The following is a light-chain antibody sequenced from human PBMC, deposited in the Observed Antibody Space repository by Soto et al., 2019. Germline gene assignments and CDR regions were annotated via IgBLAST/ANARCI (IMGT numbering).Light chain of an antibody. J-gene: IGLJ2*01. CDR2: DVT. CDR1: SSDVGGYNY. Sequence: QSALTQPRSVSGSPGQSVTISCTGTSSDVGGYNYVSWFQQHPGKAPKVMIYDVTERPSGVPDRSSGSKSGNTASLTISGLQAEDEAYYYCCSDEGSYTFLFGGGTKLTVL. V-gene: IGLV2-11*01. CDR3: CSDEGSYTFL.